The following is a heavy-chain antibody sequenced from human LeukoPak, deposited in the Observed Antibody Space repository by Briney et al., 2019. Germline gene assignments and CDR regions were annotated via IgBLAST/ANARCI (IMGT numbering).Heavy chain of an antibody. Sequence: KSSETLSLTCAVYGGSFSGYYWSWIRQPPGKGLEWIGYIHYTGSTSYNPSLKSRVTISVDTSKNQLSLNLNSVTAADTAVYYCAKGFGIAWYVFLFDYWGQGSLVTVSS. CDR3: AKGFGIAWYVFLFDY. V-gene: IGHV4-59*01. CDR2: IHYTGST. CDR1: GGSFSGYY. J-gene: IGHJ4*02. D-gene: IGHD6-13*01.